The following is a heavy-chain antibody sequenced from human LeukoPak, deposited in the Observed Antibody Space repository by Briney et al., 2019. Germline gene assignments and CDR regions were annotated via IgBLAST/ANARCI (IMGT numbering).Heavy chain of an antibody. CDR2: ITASGTAM. J-gene: IGHJ1*01. D-gene: IGHD3-3*01. V-gene: IGHV3-48*01. CDR3: LLILGGSSQH. CDR1: GFTFSSYS. Sequence: PGGSLRLSCAASGFTFSSYSMNWVRQAPGKGLEWVSHITASGTAMFYADSVKGRFTISRDNAKNSLYLQMNSLRVEDTAVYYCLLILGGSSQHWGQGTLVTVSS.